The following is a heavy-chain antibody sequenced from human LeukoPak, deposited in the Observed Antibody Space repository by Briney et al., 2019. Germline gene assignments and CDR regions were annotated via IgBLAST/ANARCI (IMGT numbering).Heavy chain of an antibody. V-gene: IGHV4-59*01. CDR1: GGSISPYF. CDR2: ISYTGST. J-gene: IGHJ5*02. D-gene: IGHD3-10*01. CDR3: ARDDYRGVTNFDP. Sequence: SETLSLTCTVSGGSISPYFWSWMRQTPGKGLEWIGYISYTGSTNYNPALKSRVTISVDTSKNQFSLQLTSVTAADTAVYYCARDDYRGVTNFDPWGQGTLVSVSS.